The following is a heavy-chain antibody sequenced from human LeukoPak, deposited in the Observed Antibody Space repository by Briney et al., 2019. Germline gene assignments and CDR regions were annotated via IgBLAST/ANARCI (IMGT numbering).Heavy chain of an antibody. CDR1: GYTFTSYY. J-gene: IGHJ5*02. Sequence: EASVKVSCKASGYTFTSYYMHWVRQAPGQGLEWMGITNPSGGSTSYAQKFQGRVTMTRDMSTSTDYMELSSLRSEDTAVYYCARDNSVEDTAWWFDPWGQGTLVTVSS. CDR3: ARDNSVEDTAWWFDP. CDR2: TNPSGGST. V-gene: IGHV1-46*01. D-gene: IGHD4-23*01.